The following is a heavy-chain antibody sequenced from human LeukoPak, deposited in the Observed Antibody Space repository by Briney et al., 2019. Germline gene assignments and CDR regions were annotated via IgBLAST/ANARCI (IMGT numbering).Heavy chain of an antibody. J-gene: IGHJ3*02. CDR1: GFTFSSYE. Sequence: GGSLRLSCAASGFTFSSYEMNWVRQAPGKGLEWVSSISSSSSYIYYADSVKGRSTISRDNAKNSLYLQMNSLRAEDTAVYYCASGYYYSDAFDNWGQGTMVTVSS. D-gene: IGHD3-22*01. V-gene: IGHV3-21*01. CDR2: ISSSSSYI. CDR3: ASGYYYSDAFDN.